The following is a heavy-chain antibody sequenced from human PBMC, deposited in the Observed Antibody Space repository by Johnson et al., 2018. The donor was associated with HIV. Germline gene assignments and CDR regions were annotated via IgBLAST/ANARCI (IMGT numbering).Heavy chain of an antibody. CDR2: IKQDGSEK. CDR3: AREGSSGWYGGGDSLSAFDI. Sequence: EKLVESGGGLVQPGGSLRLSCAASGFTFSSYWMSWVRQAPGKGLEWVANIKQDGSEKYYVDSVKGRFTISRDNAKNSLYLQMNSLRAEDTAVYYCAREGSSGWYGGGDSLSAFDIWGQGTMVTVSS. V-gene: IGHV3-7*01. CDR1: GFTFSSYW. D-gene: IGHD6-19*01. J-gene: IGHJ3*02.